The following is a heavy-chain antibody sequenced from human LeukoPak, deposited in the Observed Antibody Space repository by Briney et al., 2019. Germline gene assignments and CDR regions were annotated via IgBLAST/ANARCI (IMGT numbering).Heavy chain of an antibody. Sequence: LGESLQISCKGSGYSFTSYWIGWVRQMPGKGLEWMGIIYPGDSDTRYSPSFQGQVTISADKSSSTAYLQWRSLKASDTAMYYCAGHSFDTVDAFDVWGQGTIVIVSA. CDR1: GYSFTSYW. CDR3: AGHSFDTVDAFDV. J-gene: IGHJ3*01. D-gene: IGHD2-2*02. CDR2: IYPGDSDT. V-gene: IGHV5-51*01.